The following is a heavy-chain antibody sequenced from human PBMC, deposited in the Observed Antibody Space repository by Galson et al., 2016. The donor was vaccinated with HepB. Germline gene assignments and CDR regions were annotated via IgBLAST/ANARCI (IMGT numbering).Heavy chain of an antibody. J-gene: IGHJ6*02. CDR1: GLSLSTSGVG. D-gene: IGHD3-22*01. CDR3: ARIPNYTFYKGYYLYYPMDV. Sequence: PALVKPTQTLTLTCTISGLSLSTSGVGVTWIRQPPGKALEWLALIYWDDDKRYTPSLKRRLNNTKDTPTSQVVLTMANMDPVDTATYYCARIPNYTFYKGYYLYYPMDVWGQATTVTVSS. V-gene: IGHV2-5*02. CDR2: IYWDDDK.